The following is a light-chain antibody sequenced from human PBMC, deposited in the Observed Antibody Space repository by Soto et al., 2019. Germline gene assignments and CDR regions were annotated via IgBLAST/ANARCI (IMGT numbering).Light chain of an antibody. Sequence: EIVLTQSPATLSVSPGERATLSCRASQSVSSNLACYQQKPGQAPRLVIYVASTMAHGIPARFSGSGSGTEFTLTISSLQSEDFEVYYCQHYNKLPLTFGGGAKVEIK. CDR2: VAS. V-gene: IGKV3-15*01. CDR1: QSVSSN. CDR3: QHYNKLPLT. J-gene: IGKJ4*01.